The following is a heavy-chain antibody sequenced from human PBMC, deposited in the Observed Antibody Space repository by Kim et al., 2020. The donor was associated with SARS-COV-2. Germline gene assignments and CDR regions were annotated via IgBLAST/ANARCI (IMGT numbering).Heavy chain of an antibody. CDR2: IYYSGST. V-gene: IGHV4-59*01. Sequence: GSLSLTCTVSGGSISSYYWSWIRQPPGKGLEWIGYIYYSGSTNYNPSLKSRVTISVDTSKNQFSLKLSSVTAADTAVYYCARSLTMVRTFDYWGQGTLVTVSS. CDR1: GGSISSYY. J-gene: IGHJ4*02. CDR3: ARSLTMVRTFDY. D-gene: IGHD3-10*01.